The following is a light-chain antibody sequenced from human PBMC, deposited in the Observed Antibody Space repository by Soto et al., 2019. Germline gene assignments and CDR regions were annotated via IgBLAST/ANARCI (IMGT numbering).Light chain of an antibody. CDR2: GNT. CDR1: ISDIGAGFD. V-gene: IGLV1-40*01. Sequence: QSVLTQPPSVSGAPGRRVTSSCTGSISDIGAGFDVHWYQHLPGTAPKLLIYGNTNRPSGVTGRFAGSKSGNSASLVITGLQAADEADYYCQSYENSRTGFYVFATGTKVTVL. CDR3: QSYENSRTGFYV. J-gene: IGLJ1*01.